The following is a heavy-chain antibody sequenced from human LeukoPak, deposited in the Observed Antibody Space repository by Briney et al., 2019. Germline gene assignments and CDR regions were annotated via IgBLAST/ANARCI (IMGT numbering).Heavy chain of an antibody. CDR2: INSDGSST. V-gene: IGHV3-74*01. J-gene: IGHJ6*02. CDR1: RFTFSSYW. Sequence: GGSLRLSCAASRFTFSSYWMHWVRQAPGKGLVWVSRINSDGSSTSYADSVKGRFTISRDNAKNTLYLQMNSLRAEDTAVYYCARDQYGDSLFLHYYYYYGMDVWGQGTTVTVSS. CDR3: ARDQYGDSLFLHYYYYYGMDV. D-gene: IGHD4-17*01.